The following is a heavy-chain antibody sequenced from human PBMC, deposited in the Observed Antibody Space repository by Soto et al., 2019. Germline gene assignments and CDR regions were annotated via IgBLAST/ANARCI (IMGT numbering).Heavy chain of an antibody. V-gene: IGHV1-18*04. CDR3: AREGAHSTGWYDYFDQ. CDR2: ISTYNGNT. Sequence: QVQLVQSGGEVKKPGASVNISCKATGYTFISYSITWVRQAPGQGLEWMGWISTYNGNTKYAQSLQGRVTLTRDTSTNTAFMEIRGLRSDDTAIYYCAREGAHSTGWYDYFDQWGQGTLVDVSS. J-gene: IGHJ4*02. CDR1: GYTFISYS. D-gene: IGHD6-13*01.